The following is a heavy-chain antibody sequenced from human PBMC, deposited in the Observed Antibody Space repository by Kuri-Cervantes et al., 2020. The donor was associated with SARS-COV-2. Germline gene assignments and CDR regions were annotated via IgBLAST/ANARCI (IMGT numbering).Heavy chain of an antibody. D-gene: IGHD6-19*01. Sequence: ETLSLTCAAAGVTVSSNYMSWVRQAPGKGLEWVSVIYSGGSTYYADSVKGRFTISRDNSKNTLYLQMNSLRAEDTAVYYCAEASSGWYIVGWFDPWGQGTLVTVSS. J-gene: IGHJ5*02. V-gene: IGHV3-53*01. CDR2: IYSGGST. CDR1: GVTVSSNY. CDR3: AEASSGWYIVGWFDP.